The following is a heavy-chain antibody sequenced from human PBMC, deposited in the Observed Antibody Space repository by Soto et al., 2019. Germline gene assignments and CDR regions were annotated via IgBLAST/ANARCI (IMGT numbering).Heavy chain of an antibody. D-gene: IGHD4-4*01. CDR2: ISGSGGST. CDR1: GFSFSSYA. Sequence: EVQLLESGGGSVQPGGSLRLSCAASGFSFSSYAMSWVRQAPGKGLEWVSVISGSGGSTYYADSVKGLFTISRDNYKNTLYLQMDSQRAEDTAVYYCSKDRGDYSDYYDCAMDVWGQGTTVTVSS. CDR3: SKDRGDYSDYYDCAMDV. J-gene: IGHJ6*02. V-gene: IGHV3-23*01.